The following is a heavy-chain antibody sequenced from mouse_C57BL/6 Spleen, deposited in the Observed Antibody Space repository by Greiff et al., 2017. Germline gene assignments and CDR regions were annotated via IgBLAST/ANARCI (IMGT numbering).Heavy chain of an antibody. D-gene: IGHD1-1*01. CDR1: GYSFTDYN. Sequence: EVKLQESGPELVKPGASVKISCKASGYSFTDYNMNWVKQSNGKSLEWIGVINPNYGTTSYNQKFKGKATLTVDQSSSTAYMQRNSLTSEDSAVYYCARTYYYGSSSWYFDYWGQGTTLTVSS. V-gene: IGHV1-39*01. J-gene: IGHJ2*01. CDR2: INPNYGTT. CDR3: ARTYYYGSSSWYFDY.